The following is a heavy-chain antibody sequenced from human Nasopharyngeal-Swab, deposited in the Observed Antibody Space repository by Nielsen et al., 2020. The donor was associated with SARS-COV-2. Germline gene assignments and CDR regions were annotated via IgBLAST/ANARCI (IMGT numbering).Heavy chain of an antibody. CDR2: ISYDGSKK. J-gene: IGHJ6*02. D-gene: IGHD6-13*01. Sequence: GGSLSLPFAASGFTFSSYAFTWVPQAPGKGLEWVAVISYDGSKKYYADSVKGRFTISRDNSKNTLYLQMNSLRAEDTAVYYCARDQGSSWYTYYYYYGMDVWGQGTTVTVSS. CDR1: GFTFSSYA. CDR3: ARDQGSSWYTYYYYYGMDV. V-gene: IGHV3-30-3*01.